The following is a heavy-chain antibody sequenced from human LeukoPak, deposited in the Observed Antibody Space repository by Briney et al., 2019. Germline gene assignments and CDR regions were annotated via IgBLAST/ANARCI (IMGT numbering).Heavy chain of an antibody. Sequence: PGRSLRLSCAASGFTFSSYAMHWVRQAPGKGLVWVSRIDSNGRTINYADSVKGRFTISRDNANSMLYLQMNSLRAEDSAVYYCAKDFVGPDDYWGQGTLVTVSS. CDR2: IDSNGRTI. V-gene: IGHV3-74*01. CDR3: AKDFVGPDDY. D-gene: IGHD1-26*01. J-gene: IGHJ4*02. CDR1: GFTFSSYA.